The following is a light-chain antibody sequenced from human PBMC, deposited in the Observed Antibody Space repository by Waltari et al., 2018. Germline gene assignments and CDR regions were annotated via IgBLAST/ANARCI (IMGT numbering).Light chain of an antibody. Sequence: QAALTQPRSVSGSPGQSVTISCNGSSSDIGGYKYVSWYQHHPGTAPKLIIAEVTKRPTGVSGRFCGSKYGNTASLTISGLRSEDEADYYCCSYAGSHTFYIFESGT. CDR1: SSDIGGYKY. V-gene: IGLV2-11*01. CDR2: EVT. J-gene: IGLJ1*01. CDR3: CSYAGSHTFYI.